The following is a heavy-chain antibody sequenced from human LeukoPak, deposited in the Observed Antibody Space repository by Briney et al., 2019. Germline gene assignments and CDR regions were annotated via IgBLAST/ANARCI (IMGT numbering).Heavy chain of an antibody. J-gene: IGHJ4*02. Sequence: GRSLRLSCAASGFTFSSYGMHWVRQAPGKGLEWVAVISYDGSNKYYADSVKGRFTISRDNSKNTLYLQMNSLRAEDTAVYYCAKVPNSSGTPDHFDYWGQGTLVTVSS. V-gene: IGHV3-30*18. D-gene: IGHD6-19*01. CDR1: GFTFSSYG. CDR3: AKVPNSSGTPDHFDY. CDR2: ISYDGSNK.